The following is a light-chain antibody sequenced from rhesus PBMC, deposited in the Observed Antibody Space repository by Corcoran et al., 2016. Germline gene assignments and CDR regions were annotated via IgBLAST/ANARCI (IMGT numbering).Light chain of an antibody. CDR1: ENVNNY. J-gene: IGKJ3*01. CDR3: QHSYGTPFT. Sequence: DIQMTQSPSSLSASVGDRVTITCRASENVNNYLHWYQQKPGKAPKLLIYSASTLQSGVPSRFSGSGSGTDYTFTSSSLQPEDVATYYCQHSYGTPFTFGPGTKLDIK. V-gene: IGKV1-74*01. CDR2: SAS.